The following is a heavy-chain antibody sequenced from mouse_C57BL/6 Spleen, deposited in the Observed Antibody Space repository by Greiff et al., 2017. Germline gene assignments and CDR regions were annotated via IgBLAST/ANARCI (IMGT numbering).Heavy chain of an antibody. CDR3: ARGNYGYDDAWLAY. J-gene: IGHJ3*01. CDR1: GYSFTSYY. CDR2: IYPGSGNT. V-gene: IGHV1-66*01. Sequence: VQVVESGPGLVKPGASVQISCKASGYSFTSYYIHWVKQRPGQGLVLIGWIYPGSGNTQYNEQFKGKATLTADTSSSTAYMLLISLTSEDSAVYYCARGNYGYDDAWLAYWGQGTLVTVSA. D-gene: IGHD2-2*01.